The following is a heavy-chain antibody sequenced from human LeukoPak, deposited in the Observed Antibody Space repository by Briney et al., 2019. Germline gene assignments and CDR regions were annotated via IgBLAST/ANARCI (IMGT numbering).Heavy chain of an antibody. V-gene: IGHV3-7*01. CDR2: ISPDGSGT. J-gene: IGHJ4*02. CDR1: GFTFSSYW. Sequence: PGGSPRLSCVASGFTFSSYWMSWVRQAPGKGLEWAANISPDGSGTFYVDSVKGRFTVSRDNAKNSLSLQMNSLRVEDTAMYYCVRSIDYWGQGTLVTVSS. CDR3: VRSIDY.